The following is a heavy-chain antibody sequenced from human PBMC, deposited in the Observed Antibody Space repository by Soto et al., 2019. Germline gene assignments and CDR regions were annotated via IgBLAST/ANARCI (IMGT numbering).Heavy chain of an antibody. D-gene: IGHD6-19*01. CDR1: GFTFSSYA. CDR2: ITGSGDTI. V-gene: IGHV3-23*01. J-gene: IGHJ4*02. CDR3: ARERSPYGIAVAGFYRFDY. Sequence: PGGSLRLSCAASGFTFSSYAMSLVRQAPGKGLEWVSAITGSGDTIYYADSVKGRFTISRDNAKNSLYLQMNSLRAEDTAVYYCARERSPYGIAVAGFYRFDYWGQGTLVTVSS.